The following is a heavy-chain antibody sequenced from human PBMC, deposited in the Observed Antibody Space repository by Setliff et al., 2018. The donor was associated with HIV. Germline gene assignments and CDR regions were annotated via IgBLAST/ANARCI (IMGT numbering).Heavy chain of an antibody. CDR1: GYTFTGYY. CDR3: ARVVDGSGSYYPTLDYYMDV. D-gene: IGHD3-10*01. V-gene: IGHV1-2*02. J-gene: IGHJ6*03. CDR2: INPNSGGT. Sequence: AASVKVSCKASGYTFTGYYMHWVRQAPGQGLEWMGWINPNSGGTTYARKFQGRVTMTRDTSISTAYMEVSRLRSDDTAVYYCARVVDGSGSYYPTLDYYMDVWGKGTTVT.